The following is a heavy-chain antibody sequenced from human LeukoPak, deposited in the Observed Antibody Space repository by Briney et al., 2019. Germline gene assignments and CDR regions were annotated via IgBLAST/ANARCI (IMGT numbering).Heavy chain of an antibody. CDR1: GGSISSYY. Sequence: SETLSLTCTVSGGSISSYYWSWIQQPPGKGLEWIGYIYYSGSTNYNPFLKSRVTISVDTSKNQFSLKLSSVTAAGTAVYYCARDGGYSYGYPNWFDPWGQGTLVTVSS. V-gene: IGHV4-59*01. CDR3: ARDGGYSYGYPNWFDP. J-gene: IGHJ5*02. CDR2: IYYSGST. D-gene: IGHD5-18*01.